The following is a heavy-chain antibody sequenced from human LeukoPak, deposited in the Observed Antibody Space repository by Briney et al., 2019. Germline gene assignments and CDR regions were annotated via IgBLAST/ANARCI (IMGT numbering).Heavy chain of an antibody. J-gene: IGHJ4*02. V-gene: IGHV3-23*01. Sequence: GGSLRLSCAASGFTFSTYAMSWVRQVPGKGLEWVSAISGSGGSTYYADSVKGRFTISRDNSKNTLYLQMNSLRAEDTAVYYCAKDWGAYGSGIIRFDYWGQGTLVTVSS. CDR2: ISGSGGST. CDR1: GFTFSTYA. CDR3: AKDWGAYGSGIIRFDY. D-gene: IGHD3-10*01.